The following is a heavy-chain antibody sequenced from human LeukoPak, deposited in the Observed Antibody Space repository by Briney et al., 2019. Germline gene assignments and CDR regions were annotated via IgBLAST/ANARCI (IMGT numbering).Heavy chain of an antibody. D-gene: IGHD2-2*01. Sequence: NAGESLKISCKGSGYTFATYWIGWVRQMPGKGLEWMGRIYPGDSDTRYRPSFQGQVTISADKSINTAYLQWSSLKASDSAMYYCMRRPETPAGHDGYDVWGQGTEVTVSS. CDR2: IYPGDSDT. CDR3: MRRPETPAGHDGYDV. CDR1: GYTFATYW. V-gene: IGHV5-51*01. J-gene: IGHJ3*01.